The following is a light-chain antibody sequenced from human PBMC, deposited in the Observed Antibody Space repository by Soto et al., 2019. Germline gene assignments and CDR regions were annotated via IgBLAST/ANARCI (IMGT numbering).Light chain of an antibody. J-gene: IGKJ3*01. CDR3: QQRSSWPFT. Sequence: EIVMTQSPATLSVSPWERVTLSCRASQSVSSNLAWYQQKPGQAPRLLIYATSNRATGIPARFSGSGSGTDFTLTISSLEPEDFAVYYCQQRSSWPFTFGPGTKVDIK. CDR1: QSVSSN. V-gene: IGKV3-11*01. CDR2: ATS.